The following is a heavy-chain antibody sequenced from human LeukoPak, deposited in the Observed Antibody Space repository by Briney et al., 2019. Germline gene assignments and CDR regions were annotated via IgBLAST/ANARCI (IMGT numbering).Heavy chain of an antibody. V-gene: IGHV3-53*01. J-gene: IGHJ4*02. D-gene: IGHD3-10*01. CDR2: IYSGGST. CDR3: ARVVVRGVIDY. CDR1: GFTFTNYW. Sequence: GGSLRLSCAASGFTFTNYWMHWVRQAPGKGLEWVSVIYSGGSTYYADSVKGRFTISRDNSKNTLYLQMNSLRAEDTAVYYCARVVVRGVIDYWGQGTLVTVSS.